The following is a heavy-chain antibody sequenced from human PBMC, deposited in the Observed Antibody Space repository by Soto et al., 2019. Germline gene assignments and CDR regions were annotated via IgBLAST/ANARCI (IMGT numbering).Heavy chain of an antibody. D-gene: IGHD1-1*01. V-gene: IGHV3-23*01. CDR2: ISGRDGST. Sequence: EVQLLESGGGLVQPGGSLRLSCAASGFTFSSYAMSWVRQAPGKGLEWVSAISGRDGSTYYADSVKGRCTISRDNSKNTLLLQMNRLRAEDTAVYYCAKGASRNYYYYGVDVWGQGTTVTVSS. CDR3: AKGASRNYYYYGVDV. J-gene: IGHJ6*02. CDR1: GFTFSSYA.